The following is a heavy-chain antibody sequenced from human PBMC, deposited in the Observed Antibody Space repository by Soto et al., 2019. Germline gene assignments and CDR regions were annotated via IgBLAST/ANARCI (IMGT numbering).Heavy chain of an antibody. D-gene: IGHD4-17*01. Sequence: GASVKVSCKASGYTFTGYYMHWVRQAPGQGLEWMGWINPNSGGTNYAQKFQGWVTMTRDTSISTAYMELSRLRSADTAVYYCEREPVLTHYYYYGMDVCGQGSTVTVS. CDR1: GYTFTGYY. V-gene: IGHV1-2*04. CDR3: EREPVLTHYYYYGMDV. J-gene: IGHJ6*02. CDR2: INPNSGGT.